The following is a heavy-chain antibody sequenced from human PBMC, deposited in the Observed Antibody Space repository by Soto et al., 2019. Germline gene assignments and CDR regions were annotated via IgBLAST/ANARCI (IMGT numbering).Heavy chain of an antibody. V-gene: IGHV3-23*01. CDR1: GFSFSTYA. J-gene: IGHJ5*02. Sequence: EVQLLESGGGLVQPGGSLRLSCAVSGFSFSTYAMSWVRQAPGKGLEWVSGISAGGGNTYYADSVRGRFTISRDNSKDKLYLQITSLRAEYTAFYYCAKHAEYQLVSWFDPWGQGTLVTVSS. D-gene: IGHD2-2*01. CDR2: ISAGGGNT. CDR3: AKHAEYQLVSWFDP.